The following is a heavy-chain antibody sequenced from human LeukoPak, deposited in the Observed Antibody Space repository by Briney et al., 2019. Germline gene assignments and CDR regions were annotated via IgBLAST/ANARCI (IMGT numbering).Heavy chain of an antibody. D-gene: IGHD6-13*01. CDR2: IGTSGLTT. J-gene: IGHJ3*02. Sequence: PGGSLRLSCAASGFIFSNYAMHWVSQAPGKGLEWVSTIGTSGLTTFYADSVEGRFTISRDNSNNAVFLQMNSLRADDMAIYYCARGASSWEYTTFDIWGQGAIVTVSS. V-gene: IGHV3-23*01. CDR1: GFIFSNYA. CDR3: ARGASSWEYTTFDI.